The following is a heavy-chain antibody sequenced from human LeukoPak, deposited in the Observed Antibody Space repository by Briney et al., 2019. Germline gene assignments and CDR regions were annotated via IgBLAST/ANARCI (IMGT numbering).Heavy chain of an antibody. V-gene: IGHV4-59*01. Sequence: SETLSLTCTVSGVSISNFYWSWIRQPPGRGLEWLGYIYYSRSTNYNPSLKSRVTISVDTSKNQFSLKMTSVTAADTAVYYCAREGGYDSSGYYPDYWGQGTLVTVSS. J-gene: IGHJ4*02. CDR2: IYYSRST. CDR3: AREGGYDSSGYYPDY. CDR1: GVSISNFY. D-gene: IGHD3-22*01.